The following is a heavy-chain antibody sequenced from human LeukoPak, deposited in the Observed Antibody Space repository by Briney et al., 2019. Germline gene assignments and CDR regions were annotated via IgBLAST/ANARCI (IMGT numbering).Heavy chain of an antibody. CDR2: ISGSGGST. V-gene: IGHV3-23*01. Sequence: GGSLRLSCAASGFTFSSYAMSWVRQAPGKGLERVSAISGSGGSTYYADSVKGRFTISRDNSKNTLYLQMNSLRAEDTAVYYCAKAPDYYDSSGYYSQYYFDYWGQGTLVTVSS. CDR1: GFTFSSYA. CDR3: AKAPDYYDSSGYYSQYYFDY. D-gene: IGHD3-22*01. J-gene: IGHJ4*02.